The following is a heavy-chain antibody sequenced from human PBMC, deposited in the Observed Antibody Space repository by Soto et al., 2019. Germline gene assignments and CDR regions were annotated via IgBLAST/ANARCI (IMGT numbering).Heavy chain of an antibody. D-gene: IGHD5-12*01. CDR1: GYSFKTYD. CDR2: ISSYNGDT. J-gene: IGHJ6*02. V-gene: IGHV1-18*04. CDR3: AREGVAPYYYYGMDV. Sequence: ASVKVSCKALGYSFKTYDINWVRQAPGQGPEWMGWISSYNGDTNYAQTFQGRVTMTTDTSTSTAYMELRSLRSDDTAVYYCAREGVAPYYYYGMDVWGQGTTVTVSS.